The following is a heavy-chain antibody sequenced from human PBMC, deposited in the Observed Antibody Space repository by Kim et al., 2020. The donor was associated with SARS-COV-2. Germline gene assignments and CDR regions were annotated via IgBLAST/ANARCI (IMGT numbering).Heavy chain of an antibody. D-gene: IGHD6-19*01. CDR3: ARGVGIAVADY. Sequence: TYYNPSLKSRVTISVDTSKNQFSLKLSSVTAADTAVYYCARGVGIAVADYWGQGTLVTVSS. V-gene: IGHV4-39*07. J-gene: IGHJ4*02. CDR2: T.